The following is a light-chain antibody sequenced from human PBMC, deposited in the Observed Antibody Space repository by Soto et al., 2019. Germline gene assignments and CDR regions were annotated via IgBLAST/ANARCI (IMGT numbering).Light chain of an antibody. Sequence: EIVMTQSPATLSVSPGERATLSCRASQSVSNHYLAWYQQKPGQAPRLLIYGASSRATGIPDRFSGSGSGTDFTLTISRLEPEDLAVYYCQQYHTSPLMFGQGTNVDIK. J-gene: IGKJ1*01. CDR1: QSVSNHY. CDR2: GAS. V-gene: IGKV3-20*01. CDR3: QQYHTSPLM.